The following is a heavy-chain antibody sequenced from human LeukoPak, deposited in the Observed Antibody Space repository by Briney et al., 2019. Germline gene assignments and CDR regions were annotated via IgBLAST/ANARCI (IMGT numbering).Heavy chain of an antibody. V-gene: IGHV3-7*01. D-gene: IGHD3-16*01. CDR1: GFTLSTYW. Sequence: LTGGSLRLSCEASGFTLSTYWMNWVRQVPGKGLDWVANINPDGSGKRYVDSVKGRFTIARDNADNSLSLQMNSLRAEDTAVYYCASWGAGGNSWGQGTLVIVSS. CDR2: INPDGSGK. J-gene: IGHJ4*02. CDR3: ASWGAGGNS.